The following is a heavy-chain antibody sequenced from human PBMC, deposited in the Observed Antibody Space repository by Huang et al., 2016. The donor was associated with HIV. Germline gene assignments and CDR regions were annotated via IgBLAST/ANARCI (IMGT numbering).Heavy chain of an antibody. CDR3: AKDPYSSSWFDHFDY. J-gene: IGHJ4*02. CDR1: GFTFSRYA. V-gene: IGHV3-23*01. CDR2: ISGGGVST. Sequence: EVQLLESGGGLVQPGGSLRLSCAASGFTFSRYAMSWVRQAPGKGLEWGSVISGGGVSTYYAESVKGRFTISRDNAKNTLYLQMNSLRAEDAAVYYCAKDPYSSSWFDHFDYWGQGTLVTVSS. D-gene: IGHD6-13*01.